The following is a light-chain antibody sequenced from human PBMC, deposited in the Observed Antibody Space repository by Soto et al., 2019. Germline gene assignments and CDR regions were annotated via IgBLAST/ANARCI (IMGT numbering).Light chain of an antibody. Sequence: QSVLTQPPSASGTPGQRVTISCSGSSSNFGSNSVSWYQHLPATAPRLLIYSNNQRPSGVPDRFSGSKSGTSASLAISGLQSEDEAEYYCAAWDDSLKGPVFGGGTKLTVL. V-gene: IGLV1-44*01. CDR2: SNN. J-gene: IGLJ3*02. CDR1: SSNFGSNS. CDR3: AAWDDSLKGPV.